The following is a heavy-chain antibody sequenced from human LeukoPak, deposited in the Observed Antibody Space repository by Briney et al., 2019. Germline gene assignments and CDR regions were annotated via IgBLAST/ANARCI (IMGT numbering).Heavy chain of an antibody. CDR1: GGTFSSYA. D-gene: IGHD3-9*01. Sequence: SVKVSCKASGGTFSSYAISWVRQAPGQGLEWMGGIIPIFGTANYAQKFQGRVTITADESTSTAYMELSSLRSEDTAVYYCARSFYDILSYFGYWGQGTLVTVSS. V-gene: IGHV1-69*01. CDR3: ARSFYDILSYFGY. J-gene: IGHJ4*02. CDR2: IIPIFGTA.